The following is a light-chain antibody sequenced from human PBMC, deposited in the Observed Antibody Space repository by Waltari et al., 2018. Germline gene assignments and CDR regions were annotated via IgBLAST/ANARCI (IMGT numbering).Light chain of an antibody. CDR3: SSFSGSSTPYL. V-gene: IGLV2-14*03. CDR2: DVT. J-gene: IGLJ1*01. CDR1: KSDIGDYDF. Sequence: QSALTQPASVSGSPGQSIPISCTGTKSDIGDYDFVSWYQQHPDRAPQLVIYDVTDRPSGVSSRFSGSKSGNTASLTISRLQAEDEADYYCSSFSGSSTPYLFGTGTRVTVL.